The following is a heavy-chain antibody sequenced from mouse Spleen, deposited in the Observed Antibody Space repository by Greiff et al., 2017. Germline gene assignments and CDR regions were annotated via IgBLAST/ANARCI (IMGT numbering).Heavy chain of an antibody. Sequence: EVKVEESGGGLVKPGGSLKLSCAASGFTFSDYGMHWVRQAPEKGLEWVAYISSGSSTIYYADTVKGRFTISRDNAKNTLFLQMTSLKSEDTATYYCARASYYRYENAMDYWGQGTSVTVSS. CDR2: ISSGSSTI. D-gene: IGHD2-14*01. V-gene: IGHV5-17*03. CDR1: GFTFSDYG. CDR3: ARASYYRYENAMDY. J-gene: IGHJ4*01.